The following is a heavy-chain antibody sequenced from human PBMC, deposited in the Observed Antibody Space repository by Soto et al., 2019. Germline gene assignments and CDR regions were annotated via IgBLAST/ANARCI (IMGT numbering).Heavy chain of an antibody. CDR1: GFSVSTSH. J-gene: IGHJ4*01. CDR3: ARDHMVRGASDY. D-gene: IGHD3-10*01. CDR2: IYSGGAT. Sequence: PGGSLRLSCAAAGFSVSTSHISWVRQAPGKGLEWVSVIYSGGATHYTDSVEGRFTISRDNSRNTLYLQMNSLRPEDTAVYYCARDHMVRGASDYWGQGTLVTVSS. V-gene: IGHV3-66*02.